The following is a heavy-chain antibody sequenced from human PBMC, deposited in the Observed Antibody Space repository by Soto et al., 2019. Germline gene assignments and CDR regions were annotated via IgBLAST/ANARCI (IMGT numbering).Heavy chain of an antibody. D-gene: IGHD2-15*01. CDR2: ISWNSGTI. CDR1: GFKFDDND. V-gene: IGHV3-9*01. Sequence: EVELVESGGGLAQTGRSLRLSCATSGFKFDDNDMYWVRQAPGKGLEWVAGISWNSGTIGYADSVKGRFTISRDNAKNSLFLEMSPLRREDTAIYYCVKSPLSRRGDLDLWGRDTLVTVSS. J-gene: IGHJ2*01. CDR3: VKSPLSRRGDLDL.